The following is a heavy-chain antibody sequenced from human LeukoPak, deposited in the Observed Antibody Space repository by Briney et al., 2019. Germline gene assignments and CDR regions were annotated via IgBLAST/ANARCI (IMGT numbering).Heavy chain of an antibody. J-gene: IGHJ3*02. D-gene: IGHD2-2*03. CDR1: GFTFSSYE. Sequence: GGSLRLSCAASGFTFSSYEMNWVRQPPGRGLEWVSYISNSDSTIYYADSVKGRFTISRDNAKNSLYLQMNSLGAEDTAVYYCARERGGFCSSTTCSRAFDIWGQGTMVTVSS. CDR3: ARERGGFCSSTTCSRAFDI. CDR2: ISNSDSTI. V-gene: IGHV3-48*03.